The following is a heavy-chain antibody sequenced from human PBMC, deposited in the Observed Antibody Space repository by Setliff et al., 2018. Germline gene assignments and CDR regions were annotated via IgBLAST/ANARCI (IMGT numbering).Heavy chain of an antibody. D-gene: IGHD3-22*01. CDR1: GGSFSSYY. Sequence: PSETLSLTCAVYGGSFSSYYWSWIRQPPVKGPEWNGETDQSGITNYNTSLKRRVTISIDTSKTQFCLRLSSVTATDTAVYYCARGRSITMIVGPPGVFDIWGQGTMVTVSS. CDR2: TDQSGIT. V-gene: IGHV4-34*01. J-gene: IGHJ3*02. CDR3: ARGRSITMIVGPPGVFDI.